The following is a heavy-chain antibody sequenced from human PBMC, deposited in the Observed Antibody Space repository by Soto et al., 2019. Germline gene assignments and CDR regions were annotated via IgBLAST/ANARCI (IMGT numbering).Heavy chain of an antibody. CDR3: AREGSYSAYNFAHGIQLWSFDF. Sequence: TCAVSNFSLIKEYYWGWVRQPPGKGLEWIGSIHQSGSPYYNPSLKSRLTTSIDLSKKQFSLRLSSVTAADMAVYYCAREGSYSAYNFAHGIQLWSFDFWGQGALVTVSS. V-gene: IGHV4-38-2*02. J-gene: IGHJ4*02. CDR2: IHQSGSP. CDR1: NFSLIKEYY. D-gene: IGHD5-12*01.